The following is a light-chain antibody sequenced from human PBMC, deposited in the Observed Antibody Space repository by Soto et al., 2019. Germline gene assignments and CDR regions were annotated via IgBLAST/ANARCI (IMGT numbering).Light chain of an antibody. Sequence: QSVLTQPASGSGSPGQSITISCTGTSSDVGGYNYVSWYQHHPGKAPKLMIFDVSNRPSGVSNRFSGSKSGNTASLTISGLQPGDEADYYCSSYTTSNTRQIVFGTGTKVTVL. CDR1: SSDVGGYNY. CDR2: DVS. V-gene: IGLV2-14*03. CDR3: SSYTTSNTRQIV. J-gene: IGLJ1*01.